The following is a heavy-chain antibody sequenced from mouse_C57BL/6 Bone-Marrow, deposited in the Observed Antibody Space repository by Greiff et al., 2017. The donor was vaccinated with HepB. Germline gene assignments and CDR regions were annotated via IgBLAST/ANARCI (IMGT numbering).Heavy chain of an antibody. CDR1: GFSLTSYG. CDR3: AKTITTVDWYFDV. CDR2: IWRGGST. D-gene: IGHD1-1*01. V-gene: IGHV2-5*01. J-gene: IGHJ1*03. Sequence: VKLMESGPGLVQPSQSLSITCTVSGFSLTSYGVHWVRQSPGKGLEWLGVIWRGGSTDYNAAFMSRLSITKDNSKSQVFFKMNSLQADDTAIYYCAKTITTVDWYFDVWGTGTTVTVSS.